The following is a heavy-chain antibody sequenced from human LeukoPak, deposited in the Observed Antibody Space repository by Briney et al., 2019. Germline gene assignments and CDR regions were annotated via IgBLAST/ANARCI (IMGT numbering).Heavy chain of an antibody. V-gene: IGHV1-18*01. CDR3: ARATSGYSSDMDFDY. Sequence: ASVKVSCKASGGTFSSYAIGWVRQAPGQGLEWMGWISAYNGNTNYAQKLQGRVTMTTDTSTSTAYMELRSLRSDDTAVYYCARATSGYSSDMDFDYWGQGTLVTVSS. D-gene: IGHD5-18*01. J-gene: IGHJ4*02. CDR1: GGTFSSYA. CDR2: ISAYNGNT.